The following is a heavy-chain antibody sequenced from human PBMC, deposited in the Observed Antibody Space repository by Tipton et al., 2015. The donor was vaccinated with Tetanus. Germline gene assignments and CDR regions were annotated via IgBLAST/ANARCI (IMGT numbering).Heavy chain of an antibody. J-gene: IGHJ4*02. CDR2: MNPNSGNA. CDR1: GYTFTSYD. CDR3: AREQGYFDY. D-gene: IGHD6-13*01. V-gene: IGHV1-8*01. Sequence: QLVQSGAEVKKPGASVKVSCKASGYTFTSYDINWVRQASGQGLEWMGWMNPNSGNAGSAQKFQGRVTVTADKSTTTAYMELTSLRSDDTAVYFCAREQGYFDYWGQGTLVTVSS.